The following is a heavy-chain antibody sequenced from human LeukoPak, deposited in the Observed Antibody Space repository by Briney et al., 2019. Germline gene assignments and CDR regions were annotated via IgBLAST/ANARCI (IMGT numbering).Heavy chain of an antibody. Sequence: SETLSLTCAVYGGSFSGYYWSWIRQPPGKGLEWIGDIYYSGSTNYNPSLKSRVTISVDTSKNQFSLKLSSVTAADTAVYYCARRKSGYDYPLHYDAFDIWGQGTMVTVSS. CDR3: ARRKSGYDYPLHYDAFDI. CDR2: IYYSGST. CDR1: GGSFSGYY. D-gene: IGHD5-12*01. J-gene: IGHJ3*02. V-gene: IGHV4-59*08.